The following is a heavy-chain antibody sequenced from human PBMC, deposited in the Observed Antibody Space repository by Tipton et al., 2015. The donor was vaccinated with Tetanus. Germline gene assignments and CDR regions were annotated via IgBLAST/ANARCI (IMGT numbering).Heavy chain of an antibody. CDR1: GGTFSSYA. CDR2: ISSIFGTA. CDR3: AGDLKLGGVGDWFDP. V-gene: IGHV1-69*01. J-gene: IGHJ5*02. D-gene: IGHD7-27*01. Sequence: QLVQSGAEVKKPGSSVKVSCKASGGTFSSYAISWVRQAPGQGLEWMGGISSIFGTANYAQQFQGRVTIIADESTSPAYMELSSLRSEDPAVYYCAGDLKLGGVGDWFDPWGQGTLVTVSS.